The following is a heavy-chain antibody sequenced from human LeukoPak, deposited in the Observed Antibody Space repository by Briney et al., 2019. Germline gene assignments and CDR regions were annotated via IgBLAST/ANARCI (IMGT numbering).Heavy chain of an antibody. V-gene: IGHV3-74*01. J-gene: IGHJ4*02. CDR1: GFTFSSYW. Sequence: EGSLRLSCAASGFTFSSYWMHWVRQAPGKGLVWVSRINSDGSSTSYADSVKGRFTISRDNSKNTLYLQMNSLRAEDTAVYYCAKEYEPYYYDSSGLGVFDYWGQGTLVTVSS. CDR3: AKEYEPYYYDSSGLGVFDY. CDR2: INSDGSST. D-gene: IGHD3-22*01.